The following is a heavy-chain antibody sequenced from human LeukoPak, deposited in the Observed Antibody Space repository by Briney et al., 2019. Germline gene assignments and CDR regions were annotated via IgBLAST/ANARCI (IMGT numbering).Heavy chain of an antibody. CDR2: ISGNVGGT. D-gene: IGHD6-19*01. Sequence: HPGGSLRLACAASGFTVSSNYMSCVRQAPGKGLEWVSAISGNVGGTYYADSVKGRFTISRDNSKNTLYLQMSSLRAEDTAVYFCAKRTVAGALGYFDHWGQGTLVTVFS. CDR1: GFTVSSNY. V-gene: IGHV3-23*01. J-gene: IGHJ4*02. CDR3: AKRTVAGALGYFDH.